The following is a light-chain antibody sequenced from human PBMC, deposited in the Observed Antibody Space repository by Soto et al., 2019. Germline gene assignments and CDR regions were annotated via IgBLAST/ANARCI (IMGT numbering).Light chain of an antibody. V-gene: IGKV3-11*01. CDR1: QSVSSY. Sequence: IVLTHSPATLSLSPLERATLSCRASQSVSSYLAWYQQKPGQAPRLLIYDASNRAAGIPARFSGSGSGTDFTLTISSLEPEDFAVYYCQQRSDWPLTFGGGTKVDI. CDR3: QQRSDWPLT. CDR2: DAS. J-gene: IGKJ4*01.